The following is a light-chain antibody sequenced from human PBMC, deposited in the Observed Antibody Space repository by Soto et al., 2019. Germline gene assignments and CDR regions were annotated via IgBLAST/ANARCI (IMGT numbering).Light chain of an antibody. CDR3: QQYYNTPWT. V-gene: IGKV4-1*01. CDR2: WAS. Sequence: DIVMTQSPNSLAVSLGERATINCKCSQNILHSSNNKDYLAWYQQKPGQPPQLLLYWASTRESGVPDRISGSGSGADFTLTISSLQAEDVAAYYCQQYYNTPWTFGQGTKVEIK. CDR1: QNILHSSNNKDY. J-gene: IGKJ1*01.